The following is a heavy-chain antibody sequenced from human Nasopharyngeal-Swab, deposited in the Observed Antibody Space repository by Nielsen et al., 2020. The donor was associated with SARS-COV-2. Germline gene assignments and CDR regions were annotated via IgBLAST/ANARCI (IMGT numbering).Heavy chain of an antibody. CDR3: ARDYRGWSVTTNYWYFDL. CDR2: IYYSGST. CDR1: GGSISSGGYY. V-gene: IGHV4-31*03. J-gene: IGHJ2*01. D-gene: IGHD4-11*01. Sequence: SETLSLTCTVSGGSISSGGYYWSWIRQHPGKGLEWIGYIYYSGSTYYNPSLKSRVTISVDTSKNQFSLKLSSVTAADTAVYYCARDYRGWSVTTNYWYFDLWGRGTLVTVSS.